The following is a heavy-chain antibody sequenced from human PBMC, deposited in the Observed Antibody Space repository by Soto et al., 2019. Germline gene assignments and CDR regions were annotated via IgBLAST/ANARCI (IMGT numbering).Heavy chain of an antibody. CDR2: IYYRGST. V-gene: IGHV4-59*01. CDR3: ARDRRYCSGTSCYNFLGPDY. Sequence: SETLSLTCTVSGGSISGYYWSWIRQPPGKGLEYIGYIYYRGSTNYNPSLKSRVTMSVDTSRNLFSLKVNSVTAEDTAVYYCARDRRYCSGTSCYNFLGPDYWGQGTLVTVSS. CDR1: GGSISGYY. D-gene: IGHD2-2*02. J-gene: IGHJ4*02.